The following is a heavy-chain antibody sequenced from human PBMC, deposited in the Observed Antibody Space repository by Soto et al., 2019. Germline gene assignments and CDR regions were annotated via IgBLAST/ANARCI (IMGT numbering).Heavy chain of an antibody. Sequence: QVQLQESGPGLVKPSETLSLTCTVSGGSISSYYWSWIRQPPGKGLEWIGYIYYSGSTNYNPSLKSRVTISVDTSTNQFSLKLSSVTAADTAVYYCARLHGSGGGYYYYGMDVWGQGTTVTVSS. J-gene: IGHJ6*02. CDR1: GGSISSYY. CDR3: ARLHGSGGGYYYYGMDV. D-gene: IGHD3-10*01. CDR2: IYYSGST. V-gene: IGHV4-59*01.